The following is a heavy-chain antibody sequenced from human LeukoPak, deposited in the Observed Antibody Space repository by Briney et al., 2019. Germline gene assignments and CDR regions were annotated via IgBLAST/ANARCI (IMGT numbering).Heavy chain of an antibody. CDR2: IGSSSSYI. D-gene: IGHD3-3*01. V-gene: IGHV3-21*01. CDR1: GFTFSSYV. Sequence: EGSLRLSCAASGFTFSSYVMNWVRQAPGRGLEWVSSIGSSSSYIYYADSMKGRFTISRDNAKKSLYLQMNSLRAEDTAVYYCARVLAYYDFWSGYSDYWGQGTLVTVSS. J-gene: IGHJ4*02. CDR3: ARVLAYYDFWSGYSDY.